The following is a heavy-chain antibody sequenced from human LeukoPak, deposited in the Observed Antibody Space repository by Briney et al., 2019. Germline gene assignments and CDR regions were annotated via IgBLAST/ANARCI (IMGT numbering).Heavy chain of an antibody. CDR2: ISSSSTYI. CDR1: GFTFSSYS. Sequence: GGSLRLSCAASGFTFSSYSMNWVRQAPGKGLEWVSSISSSSTYIYYADSVKGRFTISRDNAKNSLYLQMNSLRVEDTAVYYCARVGCSGGRCPGYGMDVWGQGTTVTVSS. J-gene: IGHJ6*02. V-gene: IGHV3-21*01. CDR3: ARVGCSGGRCPGYGMDV. D-gene: IGHD2-15*01.